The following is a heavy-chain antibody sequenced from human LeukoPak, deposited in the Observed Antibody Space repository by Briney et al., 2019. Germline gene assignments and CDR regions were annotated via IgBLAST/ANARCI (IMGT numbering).Heavy chain of an antibody. V-gene: IGHV4-4*07. CDR3: ASMVSAGGAYDY. CDR1: GGSISSYY. D-gene: IGHD6-13*01. Sequence: SETLSLTCTVSGGSISSYYWSWFRQPAGKGLEWIGRVYASGTTNYHPSLRSRVTMSPDTSKNQFSLKLTSVTAADTAVYYCASMVSAGGAYDYWGQGTLVVVSS. J-gene: IGHJ4*02. CDR2: VYASGTT.